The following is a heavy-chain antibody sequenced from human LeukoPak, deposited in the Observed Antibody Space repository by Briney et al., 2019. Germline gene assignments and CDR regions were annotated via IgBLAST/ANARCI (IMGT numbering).Heavy chain of an antibody. Sequence: SETLSLTCTVSGGSISSSYSWGWIRQPPGKGLEWIGNIYYSGSTYYNPSLKSRVTISVDTSKNQFSLKLSPVTASDTAIYYCASTKLGYSSGWHWGQGTLVTVSS. CDR2: IYYSGST. D-gene: IGHD6-19*01. CDR3: ASTKLGYSSGWH. CDR1: GGSISSSYS. V-gene: IGHV4-39*01. J-gene: IGHJ4*02.